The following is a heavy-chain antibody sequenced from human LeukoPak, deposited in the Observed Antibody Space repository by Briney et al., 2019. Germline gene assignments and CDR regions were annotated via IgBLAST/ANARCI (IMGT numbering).Heavy chain of an antibody. CDR3: ARAPGIFGVVIPRPDY. CDR2: INPNSGGT. Sequence: APVKVSCKASGYTFTGYYMHWVRQAPGQGLEWMGWINPNSGGTNYAQKFQGRVTMTRDTSISTAYMELSRLRSDDTAVYYCARAPGIFGVVIPRPDYWGQGTLVTVSS. V-gene: IGHV1-2*02. CDR1: GYTFTGYY. J-gene: IGHJ4*02. D-gene: IGHD3-3*01.